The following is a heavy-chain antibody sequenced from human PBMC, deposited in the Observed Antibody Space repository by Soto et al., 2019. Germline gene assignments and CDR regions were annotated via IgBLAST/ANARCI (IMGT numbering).Heavy chain of an antibody. CDR3: ARVQRGTATTVVDAFDI. D-gene: IGHD1-1*01. J-gene: IGHJ3*02. V-gene: IGHV4-34*01. CDR2: MSHSGGS. CDR1: GGSVSVPNYY. Sequence: QVQLQQWGAGLLKPSETLSLTCAVYGGSVSVPNYYWSWIRQPPGKGLEWIGEMSHSGGSHFNPSLESRVTISVDTSTNQFSLKVSSVTAADTALYYCARVQRGTATTVVDAFDIWGPGTMVIVSS.